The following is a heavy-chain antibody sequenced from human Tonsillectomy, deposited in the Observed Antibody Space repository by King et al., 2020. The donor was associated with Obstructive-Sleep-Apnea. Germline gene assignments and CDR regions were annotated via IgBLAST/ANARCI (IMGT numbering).Heavy chain of an antibody. D-gene: IGHD1-20*01. V-gene: IGHV3-30*02. CDR3: ATLSGTTSGAFDI. Sequence: VQLVESGGGVVQPGRSLRLSCVASGFSFNNYGMHWVRQIPGKGLEWVTFIRYDGSNKKYADSVKGRFTISRDNSQNTLYVQMNSLRTEDTAVYYCATLSGTTSGAFDIWGHGTMVTVSS. CDR2: IRYDGSNK. CDR1: GFSFNNYG. J-gene: IGHJ3*02.